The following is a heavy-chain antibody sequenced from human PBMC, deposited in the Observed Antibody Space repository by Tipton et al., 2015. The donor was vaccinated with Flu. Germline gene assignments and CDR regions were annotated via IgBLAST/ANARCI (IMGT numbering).Heavy chain of an antibody. CDR3: ARGTGYCSSTSCFRGMDV. V-gene: IGHV6-1*01. D-gene: IGHD2-2*01. J-gene: IGHJ6*02. CDR1: GDSVSSNSAA. Sequence: GLVKPSQTLSLTYAISGDSVSSNSAAWNWIRQSPSRGLEWLGRTYYRSKWYNDYAVSVKSRITINPDTSKNQFSLQLNSVTPEDTAVYYCARGTGYCSSTSCFRGMDVWGQGTTVTVSS. CDR2: TYYRSKWYN.